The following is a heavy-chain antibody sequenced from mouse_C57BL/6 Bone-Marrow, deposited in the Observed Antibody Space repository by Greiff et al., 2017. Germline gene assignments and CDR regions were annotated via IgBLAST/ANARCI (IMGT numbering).Heavy chain of an antibody. CDR3: ARDALITTVVAHWYVDV. D-gene: IGHD1-1*01. CDR2: SRNKANDYTT. V-gene: IGHV7-1*01. CDR1: GFTFSDFY. J-gene: IGHJ1*03. Sequence: EVQVVESGGGLVQSGRSLRLSCATSGFTFSDFYMEWVRQAPGKGLEWIAASRNKANDYTTEYSASVKGRFIVSRDTSQSILYLQMNALRAEDTAIYYCARDALITTVVAHWYVDVWGTGTTVTVSS.